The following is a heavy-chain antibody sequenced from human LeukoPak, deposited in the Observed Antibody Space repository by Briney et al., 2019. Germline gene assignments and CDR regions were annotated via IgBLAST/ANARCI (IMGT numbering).Heavy chain of an antibody. V-gene: IGHV4-59*01. CDR3: ARSCSSTSCYARDAFDI. CDR2: IYYSGST. J-gene: IGHJ3*02. Sequence: SETLSLTCTVSGVSISSYYWSWIRQPPGKGLEWIGYIYYSGSTNYNPSLKSRVTISVDTSKNQFSLKLSSVTAADTAVYYCARSCSSTSCYARDAFDIWGQGTMVTVSS. CDR1: GVSISSYY. D-gene: IGHD2-2*01.